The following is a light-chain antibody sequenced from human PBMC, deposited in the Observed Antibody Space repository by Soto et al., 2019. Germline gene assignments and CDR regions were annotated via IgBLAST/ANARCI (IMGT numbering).Light chain of an antibody. J-gene: IGKJ5*01. V-gene: IGKV1-39*01. Sequence: DIQMTQSPSSLSASVGDRVTITCRASQSINNYLNWYQQKPGEAPKLLIYAASNLQTAVPSRFSGSGSGTDFTLTISSLQSEDFAVYYCQQYNTWPPITFGQGTRLEIK. CDR3: QQYNTWPPIT. CDR2: AAS. CDR1: QSINNY.